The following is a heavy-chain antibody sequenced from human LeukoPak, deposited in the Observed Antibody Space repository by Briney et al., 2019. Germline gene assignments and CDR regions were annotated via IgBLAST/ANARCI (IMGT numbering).Heavy chain of an antibody. Sequence: GGSLTLPCTASVFTFDEYGMSWVRQSPGKGLEWVCGIYWNDASTAYATSLKRRFTISRHNAKTTLYLQINSLRAEHTALYYCARPRPADGYNVGDAFDIWGQGTMVTVSS. CDR1: VFTFDEYG. CDR2: IYWNDAST. V-gene: IGHV3-20*04. CDR3: ARPRPADGYNVGDAFDI. J-gene: IGHJ3*02. D-gene: IGHD5-24*01.